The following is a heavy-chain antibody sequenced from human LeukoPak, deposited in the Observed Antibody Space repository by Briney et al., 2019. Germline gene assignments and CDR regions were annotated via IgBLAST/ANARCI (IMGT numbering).Heavy chain of an antibody. CDR2: IYHSGST. Sequence: PSETLSLTCTVSGYSISSGYYWGWIRQPPGKGLEWIGSIYHSGSTYYNPSLKSRVTKSVDTSKNQFSLKLSSVTAADTAVYYCARVGSGSSFDPWGQGTLVTVSS. J-gene: IGHJ5*02. V-gene: IGHV4-38-2*02. CDR1: GYSISSGYY. D-gene: IGHD3-10*01. CDR3: ARVGSGSSFDP.